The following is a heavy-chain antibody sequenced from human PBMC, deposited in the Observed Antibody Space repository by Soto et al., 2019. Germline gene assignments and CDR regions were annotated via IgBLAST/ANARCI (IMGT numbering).Heavy chain of an antibody. J-gene: IGHJ4*02. CDR1: GGTFSSYT. Sequence: SVKVSCKASGGTFSSYTISWGRQAPGQGLEWMGRIIPILGIANYAQKFQGRVTITADKSTSTAYMELSSLRSEDTAVYYCARTYYYDSSGSYYWGQGTLVTVSS. D-gene: IGHD3-22*01. V-gene: IGHV1-69*02. CDR2: IIPILGIA. CDR3: ARTYYYDSSGSYY.